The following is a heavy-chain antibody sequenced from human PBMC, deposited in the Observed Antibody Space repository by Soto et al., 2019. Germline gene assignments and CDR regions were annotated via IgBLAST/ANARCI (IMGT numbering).Heavy chain of an antibody. CDR2: IYYSGST. V-gene: IGHV4-31*03. CDR1: GGSISSGGYY. Sequence: QVQLQESGPGLVKPSQTLSLTCTVSGGSISSGGYYWSWIRQHPGKGLEWIGYIYYSGSTYYNPALTGRVTISVDTSKNQFSLKLSSVTAADTAVYYCAREAYYYGSGSYSDGWFDPWGQGTLVTVSS. CDR3: AREAYYYGSGSYSDGWFDP. D-gene: IGHD3-10*01. J-gene: IGHJ5*02.